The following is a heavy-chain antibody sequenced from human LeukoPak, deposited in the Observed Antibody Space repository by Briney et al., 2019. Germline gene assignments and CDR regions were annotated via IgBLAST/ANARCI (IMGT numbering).Heavy chain of an antibody. D-gene: IGHD4-17*01. CDR3: ARHGEFGDYTQHDWFDP. CDR1: GGSISSYY. Sequence: PSETLSLTCTVSGGSISSYYWSWIRQPPGKGLEWIGYIYYSGSTNYNPSLKSRVTISVDTSKNQFSLKLSSVTAADTAVYYCARHGEFGDYTQHDWFDPWGQGTLVTVSS. V-gene: IGHV4-59*08. J-gene: IGHJ5*02. CDR2: IYYSGST.